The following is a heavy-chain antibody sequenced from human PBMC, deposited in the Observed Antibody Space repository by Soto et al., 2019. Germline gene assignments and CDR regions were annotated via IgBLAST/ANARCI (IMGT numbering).Heavy chain of an antibody. CDR2: IIPILGIA. D-gene: IGHD3-10*01. J-gene: IGHJ3*02. Sequence: SVKVSCKASGGTFSSYTISWVRQAPGQGLEWMGRIIPILGIANYAQKFQGRVTITADKSTSTAYMELSSLRSEDTAVYSCARDPSTMVRGVTSVFDIWAKGTMVPVSS. V-gene: IGHV1-69*04. CDR1: GGTFSSYT. CDR3: ARDPSTMVRGVTSVFDI.